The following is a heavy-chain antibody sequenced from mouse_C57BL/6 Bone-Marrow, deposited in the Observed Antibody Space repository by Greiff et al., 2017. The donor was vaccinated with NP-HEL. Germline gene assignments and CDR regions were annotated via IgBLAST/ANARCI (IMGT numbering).Heavy chain of an antibody. V-gene: IGHV5-9-1*02. CDR1: GFTFCSYA. CDR2: ISSGGDYI. Sequence: EVHLVESGEGLVKPGGSLKLSCAASGFTFCSYAMSWVRQTPEKRLEWVAYISSGGDYIYYADTVKGRFTISRDNARNTLYLQMSSLKSEDTAMYYCTRGGYWHFDVWGTGTTVTVSS. CDR3: TRGGYWHFDV. J-gene: IGHJ1*03.